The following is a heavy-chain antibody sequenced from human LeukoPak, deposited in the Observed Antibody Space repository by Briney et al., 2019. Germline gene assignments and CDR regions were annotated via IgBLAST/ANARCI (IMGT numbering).Heavy chain of an antibody. D-gene: IGHD3-16*02. CDR1: GFTFSSYS. CDR2: ISSSSSYI. Sequence: RGSLRLSCAASGFTFSSYSMNWVRQAPGKGLEWVSSISSSSSYIYYADSVKGRFTISRDNAKNSLYLQMNSLRAEDTAVYYCASEYVWGGYRSYYFDYWGQGTLVTVSS. V-gene: IGHV3-21*01. CDR3: ASEYVWGGYRSYYFDY. J-gene: IGHJ4*02.